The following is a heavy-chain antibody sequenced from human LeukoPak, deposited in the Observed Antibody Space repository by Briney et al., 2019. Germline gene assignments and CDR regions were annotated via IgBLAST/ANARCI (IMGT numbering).Heavy chain of an antibody. CDR1: KGSISSYS. V-gene: IGHV4-59*08. CDR2: LYNSGST. J-gene: IGHJ3*02. D-gene: IGHD3-10*01. Sequence: KPSETLSLTCTVFKGSISSYSWSWIRQTPEKGLEWIGYLYNSGSTNYNPSLKSRVTISVDTSKNQFSLKLSSVTAADTAVYYCARLGSNTYYYGSGSRDAFDIWGQGTMVTVSS. CDR3: ARLGSNTYYYGSGSRDAFDI.